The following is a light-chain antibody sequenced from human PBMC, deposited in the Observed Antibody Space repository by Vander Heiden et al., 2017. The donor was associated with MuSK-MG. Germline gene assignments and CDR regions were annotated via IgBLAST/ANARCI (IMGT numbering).Light chain of an antibody. V-gene: IGLV2-23*02. J-gene: IGLJ2*01. Sequence: QSALTQPASVSGSPGQSITISCTGTSSDVGSYNLVSWYQQHPGKAPKLMIYEVSKRPSGVSNRFSGSKSDNTASLTISGLQAEDEADYYCCSYAGSSTLVFGGGTKL. CDR3: CSYAGSSTLV. CDR2: EVS. CDR1: SSDVGSYNL.